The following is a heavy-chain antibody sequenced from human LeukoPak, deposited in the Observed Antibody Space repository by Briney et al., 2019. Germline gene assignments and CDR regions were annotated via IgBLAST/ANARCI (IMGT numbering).Heavy chain of an antibody. CDR2: IYTSGST. D-gene: IGHD3-10*01. J-gene: IGHJ5*02. CDR3: ARSPWFGELRSWFDP. CDR1: GGSISSYY. V-gene: IGHV4-4*07. Sequence: SETLSLTCTVSGGSISSYYWSWIRQPAGKGLEWIGRIYTSGSTNYNPSLKSRVTMSVDTSKNQFSLKLSSVTAADTAVYYCARSPWFGELRSWFDPWGQGTLVAVSS.